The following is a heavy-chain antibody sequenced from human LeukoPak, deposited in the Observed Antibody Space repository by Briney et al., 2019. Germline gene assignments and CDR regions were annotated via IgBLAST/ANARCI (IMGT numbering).Heavy chain of an antibody. D-gene: IGHD3-22*01. CDR1: GYTFTTYY. V-gene: IGHV1-18*04. CDR2: ISAYNGNT. J-gene: IGHJ4*02. Sequence: ASVKVSCKASGYTFTTYYMHWVRQAPGQGLEWMGWISAYNGNTNYAQKVQGRVTMTADTSTTTAYMELRSLRSDDTAVYYCARDRECESCSRGYFSFDYWGQGTLVTVSS. CDR3: ARDRECESCSRGYFSFDY.